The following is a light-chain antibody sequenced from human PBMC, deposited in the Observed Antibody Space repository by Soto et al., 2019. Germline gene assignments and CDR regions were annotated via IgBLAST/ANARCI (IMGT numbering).Light chain of an antibody. V-gene: IGKV3-20*01. Sequence: EIVLTQSPGTLSLAPGDRATLSCRASQSVDSIYLAWYQQKPGQAPRLLIFGASRRATGIPDRFSGSGSGTDFTLTISRLEPEDFAVYYCQQYGSSPPLSFGGGTKVDIK. J-gene: IGKJ4*01. CDR2: GAS. CDR1: QSVDSIY. CDR3: QQYGSSPPLS.